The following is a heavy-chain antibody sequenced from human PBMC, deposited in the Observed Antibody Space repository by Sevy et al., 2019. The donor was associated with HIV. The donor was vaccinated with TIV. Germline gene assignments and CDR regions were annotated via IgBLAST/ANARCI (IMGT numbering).Heavy chain of an antibody. CDR2: IQYDGSNK. V-gene: IGHV3-30*02. CDR3: VKEGGGGGGDH. CDR1: GFSFSSYG. J-gene: IGHJ4*02. Sequence: GGSLRLSCAASGFSFSSYGMHWVRQAPGKGLEWMSYIQYDGSNKDYADSVKGRFTISRNNSKNKLYLQMNSLRVEDTAVFYCVKEGGGGGGDHWGQGTLVTVSS. D-gene: IGHD3-16*01.